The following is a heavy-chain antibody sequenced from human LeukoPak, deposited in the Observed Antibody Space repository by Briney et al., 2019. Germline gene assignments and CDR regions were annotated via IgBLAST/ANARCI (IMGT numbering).Heavy chain of an antibody. CDR2: INPNTGGT. J-gene: IGHJ3*01. D-gene: IGHD6-6*01. CDR1: GYTFTGYY. V-gene: IGHV1-2*02. Sequence: ASVKVSCKASGYTFTGYYMHWVRQAPGQGLEWMGWINPNTGGTNYAQKFQGRGTMTTDTAISTAYMELSSLRSDDTAVYYCARVGIAAHYWGQGTMVTVSS. CDR3: ARVGIAAHY.